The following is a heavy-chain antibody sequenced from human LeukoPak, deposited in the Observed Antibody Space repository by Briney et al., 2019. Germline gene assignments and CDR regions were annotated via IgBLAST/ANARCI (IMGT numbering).Heavy chain of an antibody. J-gene: IGHJ4*02. CDR1: GFSFSGYA. CDR3: AKGSRGYSSSWNDY. CDR2: ISGSGATT. D-gene: IGHD6-13*01. V-gene: IGHV3-23*01. Sequence: GGSLRLSCAASGFSFSGYAMSWVRQAPGKGLEWVSAISGSGATTNYADSVKGRFTISRDNSKNTLFLQMNSLRAGDTAVYYCAKGSRGYSSSWNDYWGQGTLVTVSS.